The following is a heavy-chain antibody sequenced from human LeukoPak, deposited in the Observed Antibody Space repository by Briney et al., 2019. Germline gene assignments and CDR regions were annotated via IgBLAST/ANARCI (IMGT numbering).Heavy chain of an antibody. J-gene: IGHJ4*02. V-gene: IGHV3-9*01. CDR1: GFMFDDSA. CDR3: AKGTGRYWTFFDT. CDR2: ISWNSGSI. Sequence: HPGRSLRLSCAASGFMFDDSAMHWVRQAPGKGLEWVSGISWNSGSIDYAVSVKGRFTISRDNAKNSLFLQMNSLRPEDTAFYYCAKGTGRYWTFFDTWGQGTLVTVSS. D-gene: IGHD1-26*01.